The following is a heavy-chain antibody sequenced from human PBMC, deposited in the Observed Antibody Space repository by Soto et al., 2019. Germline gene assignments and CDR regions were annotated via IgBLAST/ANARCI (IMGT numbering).Heavy chain of an antibody. D-gene: IGHD2-2*01. V-gene: IGHV3-23*01. J-gene: IGHJ6*03. CDR1: GFTFSSYA. Sequence: GGSLRLSWAASGFTFSSYAMSWVRQAPGKGLEWVSAISGSGGSTYYADSVKGRFTISRDNSKNTLYLQMNSLRAEDTAVYYCAKGGLRYCSSTSCYLYSYMDVWGKGTTVTVSS. CDR2: ISGSGGST. CDR3: AKGGLRYCSSTSCYLYSYMDV.